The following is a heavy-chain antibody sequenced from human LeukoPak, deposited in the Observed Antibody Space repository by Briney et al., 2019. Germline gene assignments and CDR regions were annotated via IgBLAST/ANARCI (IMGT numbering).Heavy chain of an antibody. J-gene: IGHJ4*02. CDR3: ARVGEDYYDSSGYYQSLLY. CDR2: IYSGGST. CDR1: GFTFSNAW. Sequence: GGSLRLSCAASGFTFSNAWMSWVRQAPGKGLEWASVIYSGGSTYYADCVKGRFTISRDNSKNTLYLQMNSLRAEDTAVYYCARVGEDYYDSSGYYQSLLYWGQGTLVTVSS. D-gene: IGHD3-22*01. V-gene: IGHV3-66*01.